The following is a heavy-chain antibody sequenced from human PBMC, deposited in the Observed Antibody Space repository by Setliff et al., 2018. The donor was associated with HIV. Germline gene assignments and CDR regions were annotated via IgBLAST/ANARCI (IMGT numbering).Heavy chain of an antibody. CDR2: ISSSGSTI. CDR1: GFTFSSYE. CDR3: ARPLLRTNTVYGILGNWFDS. Sequence: GGSLRLSCAASGFTFSSYEMNWVRQAPGKGLEWVSYISSSGSTIYYPDSVKGRFTISRDNAKNSLYLQMNSLRGDDTAVYYCARPLLRTNTVYGILGNWFDSWGRGTLVTVSS. D-gene: IGHD2-8*01. J-gene: IGHJ5*01. V-gene: IGHV3-48*03.